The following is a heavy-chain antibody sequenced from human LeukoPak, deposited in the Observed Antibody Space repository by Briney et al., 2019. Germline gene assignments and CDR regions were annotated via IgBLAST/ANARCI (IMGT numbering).Heavy chain of an antibody. V-gene: IGHV3-23*01. Sequence: GGSLRLSCAASGFTFSSYAMSWVRQAPGKGLEWVSSMSGSGGSTYYADSVKGRFTISRDDSKNTLHLQMNSLRAEDKAVYYSARVRYGELDGWGQGTTVTVSS. CDR1: GFTFSSYA. CDR2: MSGSGGST. CDR3: ARVRYGELDG. D-gene: IGHD4-17*01. J-gene: IGHJ6*02.